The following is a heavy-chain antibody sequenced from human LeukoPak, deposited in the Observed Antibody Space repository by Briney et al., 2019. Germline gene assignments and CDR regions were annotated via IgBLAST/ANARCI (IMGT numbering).Heavy chain of an antibody. D-gene: IGHD7-27*01. Sequence: PSETLSLTCTVSGGSISSYYWSWIRQPPGKGLEWIGYIYYSGSTNYNPSLKSRVTISVDTSKNQFSLKLSSVTAADTAVYYCARFLLGYFDYWGQGTLVTVSS. CDR1: GGSISSYY. V-gene: IGHV4-59*08. CDR3: ARFLLGYFDY. J-gene: IGHJ4*02. CDR2: IYYSGST.